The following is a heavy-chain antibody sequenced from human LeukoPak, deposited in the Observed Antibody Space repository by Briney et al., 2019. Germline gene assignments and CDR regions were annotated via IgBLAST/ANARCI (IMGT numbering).Heavy chain of an antibody. V-gene: IGHV3-7*01. J-gene: IGHJ4*02. CDR3: ARTSGDPFDY. CDR2: INEDGGEK. D-gene: IGHD4-17*01. Sequence: GGSLRLSCAASGFPLRTYWMSWVRQAPGKGLEWVANINEDGGEKYYADSVKGRFTISRDNARNSLYVQMNNLRAEDTAVYYCARTSGDPFDYWGQGTLVAVSS. CDR1: GFPLRTYW.